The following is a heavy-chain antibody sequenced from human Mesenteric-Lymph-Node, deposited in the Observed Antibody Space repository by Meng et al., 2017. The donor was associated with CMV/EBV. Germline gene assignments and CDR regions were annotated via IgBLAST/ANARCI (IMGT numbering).Heavy chain of an antibody. V-gene: IGHV3-48*04. CDR2: ISSSSSTI. J-gene: IGHJ6*02. Sequence: GESLKISCAASGFTFSTYSMNWVRQAPGKGLEWVSYISSSSSTIYYADSVKGRITISRDNAKNSLYLQMNSLRAEDTAVYYCARFIDSYCGGDCFSYYYYGMDVWGQGTSVTVSS. CDR3: ARFIDSYCGGDCFSYYYYGMDV. D-gene: IGHD2-21*01. CDR1: GFTFSTYS.